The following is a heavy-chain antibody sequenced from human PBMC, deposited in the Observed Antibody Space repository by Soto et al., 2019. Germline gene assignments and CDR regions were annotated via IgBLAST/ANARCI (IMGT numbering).Heavy chain of an antibody. J-gene: IGHJ4*02. D-gene: IGHD6-19*01. CDR3: ARRHTSAWYNDY. Sequence: PGGSLRLSCAASGFTFSDHYMAWIRQAPGKGLEWLAYISSSGSYTNYADSVKARFTISRDNAKKSLFLQINSLTAEDTAVYYCARRHTSAWYNDYWGQGALVTV. CDR1: GFTFSDHY. CDR2: ISSSGSYT. V-gene: IGHV3-11*06.